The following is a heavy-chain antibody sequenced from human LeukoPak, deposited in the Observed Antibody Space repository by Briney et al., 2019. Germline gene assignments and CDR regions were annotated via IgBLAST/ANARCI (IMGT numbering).Heavy chain of an antibody. D-gene: IGHD5-24*01. Sequence: PGGSLRLSCTVSGFTVSSNSMSWVRHAPGKGLEWVSGIIPSGVTTYYADSVKGRFAISRDNSKNTVYLQMNSLRAEDTAVYYCARDDSLLQFGCWGQGTLVTVSS. J-gene: IGHJ4*02. V-gene: IGHV3-53*01. CDR2: IPSGVTT. CDR3: ARDDSLLQFGC. CDR1: GFTVSSNS.